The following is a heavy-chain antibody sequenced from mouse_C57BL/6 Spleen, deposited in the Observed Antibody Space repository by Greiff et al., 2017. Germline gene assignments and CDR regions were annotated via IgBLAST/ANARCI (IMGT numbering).Heavy chain of an antibody. Sequence: QVQLQQPGAELVKPGASVRLSCKASGYTFTSYWMQWVKQRPGQGLEWIGEIDPSVSNTNHNQKFKGKATLTVDTSSSTAYMQLSSLTSEDSAVYYCARELRLIYYYAMDYWGQGTSVTVSS. V-gene: IGHV1-50*01. J-gene: IGHJ4*01. CDR3: ARELRLIYYYAMDY. CDR1: GYTFTSYW. CDR2: IDPSVSNT. D-gene: IGHD3-2*02.